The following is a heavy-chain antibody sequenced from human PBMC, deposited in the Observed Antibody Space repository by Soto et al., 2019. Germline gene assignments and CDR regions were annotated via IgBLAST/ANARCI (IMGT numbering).Heavy chain of an antibody. V-gene: IGHV3-48*01. Sequence: EVRVVESGGGLVQPGGSLRLSCAASGFSFSTYSMNWVRQAPGKGLEWVSYIRSSSSPIQYADSVKGRFTISRENAKNSLFLQMNSLRAEDTAVYYFVRDHELAFDIWGQGAMVTVSS. CDR2: IRSSSSPI. CDR3: VRDHELAFDI. J-gene: IGHJ3*02. CDR1: GFSFSTYS.